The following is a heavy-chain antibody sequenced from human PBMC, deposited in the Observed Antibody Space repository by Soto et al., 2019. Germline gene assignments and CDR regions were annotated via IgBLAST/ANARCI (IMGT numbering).Heavy chain of an antibody. CDR2: FDPEDGET. CDR3: AASGWSHYGMDV. V-gene: IGHV1-24*01. Sequence: ASVKVSCKVSGYTLTESSMHWVRQAPGKGLEWMGGFDPEDGETIYAQKFQGRVTMTEDTSTDTAYMELSSLRSEDTAVYYCAASGWSHYGMDVWGQGTTVTVSS. D-gene: IGHD6-19*01. CDR1: GYTLTESS. J-gene: IGHJ6*02.